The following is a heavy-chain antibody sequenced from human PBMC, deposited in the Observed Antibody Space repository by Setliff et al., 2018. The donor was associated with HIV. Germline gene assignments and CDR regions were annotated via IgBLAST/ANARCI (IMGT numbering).Heavy chain of an antibody. D-gene: IGHD2-8*01. CDR3: ARSRPRSMDFYMDV. Sequence: SETLSLTCTVSAGSIRSNTYYWAWIRQPPGEGLEWIGYIFYTESTNYTPTIKSTNYNPSLKSRVTVSLDTSQNQYSLNLSSVTAADTAVYYCARSRPRSMDFYMDVWGKGTTVTVSS. J-gene: IGHJ6*03. CDR1: AGSIRSNTYY. CDR2: IFYTESTNYTPTIKST. V-gene: IGHV4-61*05.